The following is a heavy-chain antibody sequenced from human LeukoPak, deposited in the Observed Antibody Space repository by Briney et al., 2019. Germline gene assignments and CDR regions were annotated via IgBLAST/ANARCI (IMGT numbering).Heavy chain of an antibody. CDR3: AKGQYDGGDYYYFDY. V-gene: IGHV3-23*01. Sequence: GGSLRLSCAASGFTFTSYGMSWGRQAPGEGGECVSAISGSGGSRNYADSVKGRFAIARDNSRNTLYLQINSLRAEYTAVYYSAKGQYDGGDYYYFDYWGQGTLVTVSS. D-gene: IGHD2-21*01. CDR1: GFTFTSYG. CDR2: ISGSGGSR. J-gene: IGHJ4*02.